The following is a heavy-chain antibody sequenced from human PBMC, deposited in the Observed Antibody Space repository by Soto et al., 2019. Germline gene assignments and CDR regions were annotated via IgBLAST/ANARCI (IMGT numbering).Heavy chain of an antibody. CDR3: ARPGGEYGSGSSAY. CDR1: GYTFANYD. D-gene: IGHD3-10*01. CDR2: MNPDSGNT. Sequence: GGSVKVSCKASGYTFANYDINWVRQATGQGLEWMGWMNPDSGNTGYAQKFQGRVTMTRDTSINTAYMELSSLKSDDTAVYYCARPGGEYGSGSSAYWGQGTRVTVSS. J-gene: IGHJ4*02. V-gene: IGHV1-8*01.